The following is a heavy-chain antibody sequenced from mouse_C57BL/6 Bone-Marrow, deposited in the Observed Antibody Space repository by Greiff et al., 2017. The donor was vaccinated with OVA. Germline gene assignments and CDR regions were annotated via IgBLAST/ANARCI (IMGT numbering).Heavy chain of an antibody. CDR3: ARRGYYYYAMDY. Sequence: EVKVVESGPELVKPGASVKMSCKASGYTFTDYNMHWVKQSHGKSLEWIGYINPNNGGTSYNQKFKGKATLTVNKSSSTAYMELRSLTSEDSAVYYCARRGYYYYAMDYWGQGTSVTVSS. V-gene: IGHV1-22*01. J-gene: IGHJ4*01. D-gene: IGHD2-3*01. CDR1: GYTFTDYN. CDR2: INPNNGGT.